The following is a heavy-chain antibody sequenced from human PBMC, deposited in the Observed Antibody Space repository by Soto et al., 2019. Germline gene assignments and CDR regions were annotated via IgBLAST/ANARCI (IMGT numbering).Heavy chain of an antibody. J-gene: IGHJ4*02. Sequence: QVQLVESGGGLVKPGGSLRLSCAASGFTVSDYYMSWIRQAPGRWLEWVSYIISSSSYTNYAYSVQCRFTISRDNHQNSLYLQMNRLRDEDTAVYYCVVTVTTSRVDYWGQGTLVTVSS. CDR2: IISSSSYT. D-gene: IGHD1-20*01. V-gene: IGHV3-11*05. CDR1: GFTVSDYY. CDR3: VVTVTTSRVDY.